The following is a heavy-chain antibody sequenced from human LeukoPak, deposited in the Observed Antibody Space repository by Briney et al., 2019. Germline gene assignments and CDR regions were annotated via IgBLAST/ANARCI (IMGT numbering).Heavy chain of an antibody. J-gene: IGHJ1*01. V-gene: IGHV3-7*01. CDR1: GFTFGDYA. D-gene: IGHD2-2*01. Sequence: PGGSLRLSCTASGFTFGDYAMSWVRQAPGKGLEWVANIQQHGSEAYYGDSVKGRFTISRDNAKNSLYLQMNSLRAEDTAVYYCATYSSSNGREFQYWGQGTLVTVSS. CDR3: ATYSSSNGREFQY. CDR2: IQQHGSEA.